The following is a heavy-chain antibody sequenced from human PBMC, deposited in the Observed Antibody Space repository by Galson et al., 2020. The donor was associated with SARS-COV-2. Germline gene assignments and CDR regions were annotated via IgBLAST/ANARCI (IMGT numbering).Heavy chain of an antibody. CDR3: ARDISDSSGYYGSLLDY. V-gene: IGHV3-33*01. CDR2: IWYDGSNK. J-gene: IGHJ4*02. Sequence: GGSLRLSCAASGFTFSSYGMHWVRQAPGKGLEWVAVIWYDGSNKYYADSVKGRFTISRDNSKNTLYLQMNSLRAEDTAVYYCARDISDSSGYYGSLLDYWGQGTLVTVSS. CDR1: GFTFSSYG. D-gene: IGHD3-22*01.